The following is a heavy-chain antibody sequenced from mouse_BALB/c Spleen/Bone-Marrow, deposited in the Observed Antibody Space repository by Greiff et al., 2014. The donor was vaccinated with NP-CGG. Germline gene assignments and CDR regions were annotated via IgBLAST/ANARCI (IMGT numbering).Heavy chain of an antibody. CDR3: ARYDGYFDY. V-gene: IGHV1-54*01. Sequence: VQLQQSGAELVRPGTSVKVSCKASGYAFTDYLMEWLKQRPGQGLEWIGVINPGSGSTNYNEKFKDKATLTADKSSSTAYTQLSSLTSDDSAVYFCARYDGYFDYRGQGTILTVSS. CDR1: GYAFTDYL. D-gene: IGHD2-3*01. CDR2: INPGSGST. J-gene: IGHJ2*01.